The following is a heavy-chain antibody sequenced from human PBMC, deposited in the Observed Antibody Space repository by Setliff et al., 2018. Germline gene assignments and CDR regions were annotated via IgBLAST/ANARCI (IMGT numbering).Heavy chain of an antibody. CDR2: INRGSGDT. CDR3: ARNWATAQHYYYGMDV. J-gene: IGHJ6*02. D-gene: IGHD2-21*02. V-gene: IGHV1-3*01. CDR1: GYTFTNYP. Sequence: GASVKVSCKASGYTFTNYPIHWVRQAPGQRLEWMGWINRGSGDTKYSRKFQGRVTITRDTSASTAYMELSRLTYEDTAVYYCARNWATAQHYYYGMDVWGQGTTVTVSS.